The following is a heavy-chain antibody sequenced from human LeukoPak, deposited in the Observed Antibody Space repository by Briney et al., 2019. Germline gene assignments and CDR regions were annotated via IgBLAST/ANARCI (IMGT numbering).Heavy chain of an antibody. D-gene: IGHD6-6*01. V-gene: IGHV3-21*01. CDR2: ISSSSSYI. CDR1: GFTFSSYS. J-gene: IGHJ6*02. CDR3: AGEGYSSSGVYYGMDV. Sequence: GGSLRLSCAASGFTFSSYSMNWVRQAPGKGLEWVSSISSSSSYIYYADSVKGRFTISRDNAKNSLYLQMNSLRAKDTAVYYCAGEGYSSSGVYYGMDVWGQGTTVTVSS.